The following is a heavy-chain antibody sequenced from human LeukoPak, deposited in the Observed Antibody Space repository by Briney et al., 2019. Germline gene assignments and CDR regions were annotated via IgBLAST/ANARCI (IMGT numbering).Heavy chain of an antibody. CDR3: AKSRLTPHP. Sequence: GGSLRLSCAASGFTFSNSDMSWVRQAPGQGMEWVSAIGGSGSSTFYADSVKGRFTVSRDNSKNTLYLQMSSLRAEDTAVYYCAKSRLTPHPWGQGTLVTVSS. D-gene: IGHD1-14*01. V-gene: IGHV3-23*01. CDR2: IGGSGSST. J-gene: IGHJ5*02. CDR1: GFTFSNSD.